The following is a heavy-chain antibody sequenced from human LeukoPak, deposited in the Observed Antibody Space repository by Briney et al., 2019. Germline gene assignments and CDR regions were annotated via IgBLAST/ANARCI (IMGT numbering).Heavy chain of an antibody. D-gene: IGHD3-3*01. CDR1: GVSISSYY. Sequence: SETLSLTCTVSGVSISSYYWSWLRQPPGKGLEWIGYIYYSGSTNYNPSLKSRVTISVDTSKNQFSLKLSSLTAADTAVYYCARDVRPGYDFWSGYLQDWFDPWGQGTLVTVSS. CDR2: IYYSGST. CDR3: ARDVRPGYDFWSGYLQDWFDP. V-gene: IGHV4-59*01. J-gene: IGHJ5*02.